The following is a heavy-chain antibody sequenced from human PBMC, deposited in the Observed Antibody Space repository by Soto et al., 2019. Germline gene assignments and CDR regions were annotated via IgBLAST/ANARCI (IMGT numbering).Heavy chain of an antibody. J-gene: IGHJ6*02. CDR3: AADGGAGQYCSGGSSGGMDV. Sequence: QMQLVQSGPEVKKPGTSVKVSCKASGFTFTSSAVQWVRQARGQRLEWIGWIVVGSGNTNYAQKFQERVTITRDMSTSTAYMELSSLRSEDTAVYYCAADGGAGQYCSGGSSGGMDVWGQGTTVTVSS. V-gene: IGHV1-58*01. CDR1: GFTFTSSA. CDR2: IVVGSGNT. D-gene: IGHD2-15*01.